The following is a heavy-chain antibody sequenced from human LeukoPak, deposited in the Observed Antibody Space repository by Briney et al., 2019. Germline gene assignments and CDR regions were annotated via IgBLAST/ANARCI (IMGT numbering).Heavy chain of an antibody. Sequence: GGSLRLSCAASGFTFSRYWMSWVRQAPGKGLEWVGNIKEDGSEKYYVDSVKGRSTISRDNAKNSLYLQMNSLRAEDTAVYYCVRDAMRGGDFDYWGQGTLVTVSS. CDR2: IKEDGSEK. V-gene: IGHV3-7*01. J-gene: IGHJ4*02. CDR3: VRDAMRGGDFDY. CDR1: GFTFSRYW. D-gene: IGHD2-2*01.